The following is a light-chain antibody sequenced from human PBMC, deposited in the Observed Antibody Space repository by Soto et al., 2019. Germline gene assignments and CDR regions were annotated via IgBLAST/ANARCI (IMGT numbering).Light chain of an antibody. J-gene: IGKJ5*01. CDR1: QTVSRN. V-gene: IGKV1-39*01. CDR2: AAS. CDR3: QQSDSIPIT. Sequence: DTQITRSQSSLSAPVGETVATSGGARQTVSRNLNWYQQKPGTAPKLLIYAASSLQSGVPARFSGSGSGTDFTLAISSLQPEDFATYYCQQSDSIPITFGQGTRLEI.